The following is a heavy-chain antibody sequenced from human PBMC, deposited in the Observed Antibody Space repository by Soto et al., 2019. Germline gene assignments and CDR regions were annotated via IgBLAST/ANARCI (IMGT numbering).Heavy chain of an antibody. Sequence: SETLSLTCTVSGGSVSSSSYYWGWVRQPPGKGLEWIGSVYYSGSTYYNPSLKSRVTISVDTSKNQFSLKLSSVTAADTAVYYCARSIGYCSSTSCEGGYYYGMDVWGQGTTVTVSS. CDR2: VYYSGST. V-gene: IGHV4-39*01. CDR3: ARSIGYCSSTSCEGGYYYGMDV. J-gene: IGHJ6*02. CDR1: GGSVSSSSYY. D-gene: IGHD2-2*01.